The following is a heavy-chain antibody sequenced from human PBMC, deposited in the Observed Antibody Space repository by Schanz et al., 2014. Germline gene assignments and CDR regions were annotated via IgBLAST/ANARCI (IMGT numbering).Heavy chain of an antibody. CDR1: GGTFNSYT. D-gene: IGHD2-21*01. CDR2: IIPSLGLA. Sequence: QVQLVQSGAEVKKPGSSMKVSCKASGGTFNSYTINWVRQAPGQGLEWMGRIIPSLGLAKYEQKFQDKVTSTADTSTTTAYMELSGLRSEDTAVYYCARDRLECGAECYSVEVFEIWGQGTLVIVSS. V-gene: IGHV1-69*08. CDR3: ARDRLECGAECYSVEVFEI. J-gene: IGHJ4*02.